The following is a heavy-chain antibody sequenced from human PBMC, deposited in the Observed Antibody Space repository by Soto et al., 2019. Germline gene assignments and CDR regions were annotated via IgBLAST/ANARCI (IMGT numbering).Heavy chain of an antibody. CDR2: ISAYNGNT. J-gene: IGHJ6*02. D-gene: IGHD6-13*01. CDR3: ARPAGYSSSWYPGPYGMDV. Sequence: ASVKVSCKASGYTFTSYGISWVRQAPGQGLEWMGWISAYNGNTNYAQKLQGRVTMTTDTSTSTAYMELRSLRSDDTAVYYCARPAGYSSSWYPGPYGMDVWGQGTTVTVSS. CDR1: GYTFTSYG. V-gene: IGHV1-18*01.